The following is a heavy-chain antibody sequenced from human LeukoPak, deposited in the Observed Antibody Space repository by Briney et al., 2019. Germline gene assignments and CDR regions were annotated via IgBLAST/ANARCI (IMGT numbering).Heavy chain of an antibody. J-gene: IGHJ4*02. CDR1: GGSISSGGYY. CDR3: ARLIFGVATREDY. Sequence: SETLSLTCTVSGGSISSGGYYWSWIRQPPGKGLEWIGYIYHSGRTYYNPSLKSRVTISVDRSKNQFSLKLNSVTAADTAVYYCARLIFGVATREDYWGQGTLVTVSS. D-gene: IGHD3-3*01. CDR2: IYHSGRT. V-gene: IGHV4-30-2*01.